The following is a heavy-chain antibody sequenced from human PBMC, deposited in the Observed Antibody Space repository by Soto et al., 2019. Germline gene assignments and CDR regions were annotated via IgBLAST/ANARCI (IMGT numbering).Heavy chain of an antibody. J-gene: IGHJ5*02. V-gene: IGHV1-3*01. Sequence: QVQLVQSGAEVKRPGASVKVSCRASGYTFVDYALHWVRQAPGQGLEWVGWLNPNTGNIKYSHKFEDRVSITRDTATSTAYMELRGLRSEDTAVYFCSREAIVAENWFDPWGKGTLVTVSS. CDR2: LNPNTGNI. CDR3: SREAIVAENWFDP. D-gene: IGHD5-12*01. CDR1: GYTFVDYA.